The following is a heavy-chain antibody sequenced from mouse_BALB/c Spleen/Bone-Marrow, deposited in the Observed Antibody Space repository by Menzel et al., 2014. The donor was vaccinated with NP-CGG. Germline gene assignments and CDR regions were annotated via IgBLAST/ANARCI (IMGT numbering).Heavy chain of an antibody. V-gene: IGHV5-17*02. CDR2: TSSGSSTI. CDR1: GFTFSSFG. J-gene: IGHJ2*01. CDR3: ARSGSSSGYFDY. D-gene: IGHD1-1*01. Sequence: EVQLVESGGGLVQPGGSRKLSCAASGFTFSSFGMHWVRQAPEKGLEWVAYTSSGSSTIYYADTVMGRFTISRDNPKNTLFLQMTSLRSEDTAMYYCARSGSSSGYFDYWGQGTTLTVSS.